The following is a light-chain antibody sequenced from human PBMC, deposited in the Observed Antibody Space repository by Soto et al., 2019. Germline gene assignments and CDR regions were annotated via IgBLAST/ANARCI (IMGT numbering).Light chain of an antibody. CDR1: QSVSSY. J-gene: IGKJ5*01. Sequence: GWTQSPATLSLSPGERATLSCRASQSVSSYLAWYQQKPGQAPRLLIYDACNRATGIPARFSGTGSGTDFTLTINNLEPEDFAVYYCQVRTNWSIAFGRGTRLEIK. CDR2: DAC. CDR3: QVRTNWSIA. V-gene: IGKV3-11*01.